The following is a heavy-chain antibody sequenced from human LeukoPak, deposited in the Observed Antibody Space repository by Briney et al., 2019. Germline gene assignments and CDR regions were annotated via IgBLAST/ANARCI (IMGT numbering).Heavy chain of an antibody. CDR1: GGTFSSYA. Sequence: ASVKVSCKASGGTFSSYAISWVRQAPGQGLEWMGRIIPILGIANYAQKFQGRVTITADKSTSTAYMELSSLRSEDTAVYYCARDTGGAVVVPAANWFDPWGQGTLVTVSS. CDR3: ARDTGGAVVVPAANWFDP. D-gene: IGHD2-2*01. J-gene: IGHJ5*02. CDR2: IIPILGIA. V-gene: IGHV1-69*04.